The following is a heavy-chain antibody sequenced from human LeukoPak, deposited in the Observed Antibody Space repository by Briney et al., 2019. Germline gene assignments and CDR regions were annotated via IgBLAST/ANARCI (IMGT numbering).Heavy chain of an antibody. V-gene: IGHV1-2*02. CDR1: GYTFTSYY. CDR2: INPNSGGT. D-gene: IGHD5-18*01. CDR3: AXXVDTAMVYDY. Sequence: ASVKVSCKASGYTFTSYYMHWVRQAPGQGLEWMGWINPNSGGTNYAQKFQGRVTMTRDTSISTASMELSRLRSDDTAVYYGAXXVDTAMVYDYWGQGTLVTVSS. J-gene: IGHJ4*02.